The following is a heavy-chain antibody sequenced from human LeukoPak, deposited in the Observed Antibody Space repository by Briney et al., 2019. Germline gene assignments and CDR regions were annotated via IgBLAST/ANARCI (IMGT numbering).Heavy chain of an antibody. D-gene: IGHD3-22*01. Sequence: ASVKVSCKASGYTFSDYGISWVRQAPGQGLEWMGWISGYNGNTISAQKFLDRVTMTTDTSTSTAYMELRSLRSDDTAVYYCARLDRSGYYYQDYWGQGTVVTVSS. J-gene: IGHJ4*02. V-gene: IGHV1-18*01. CDR3: ARLDRSGYYYQDY. CDR1: GYTFSDYG. CDR2: ISGYNGNT.